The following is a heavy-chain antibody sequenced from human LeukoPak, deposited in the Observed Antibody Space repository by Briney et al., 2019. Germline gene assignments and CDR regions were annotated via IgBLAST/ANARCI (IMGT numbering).Heavy chain of an antibody. Sequence: PGGSLRLSCAAAGFTVSTSAMSWVRQAPGKGLVWVSRINGDGSSTSYADSVKGRFTISRDNAKNTLYLQMNSLRAEDSAVYYCASAYYHYYFDYWGQGTLVTVSS. V-gene: IGHV3-74*01. CDR1: GFTVSTSA. D-gene: IGHD3-16*01. J-gene: IGHJ4*02. CDR3: ASAYYHYYFDY. CDR2: INGDGSST.